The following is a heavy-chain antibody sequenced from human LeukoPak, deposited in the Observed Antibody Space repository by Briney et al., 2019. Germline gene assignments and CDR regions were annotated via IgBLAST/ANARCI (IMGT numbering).Heavy chain of an antibody. Sequence: PSETLSLTCTVSGGSISSYYWSWIRQPPGKGLEWIGYIYYSGSTNYNPSLKSRVTISVDTSKNQFSLKLSSVTAADTAVYYCAGGRAVVVPAAMYYYGMDVWGQGTTVTVSS. CDR2: IYYSGST. CDR1: GGSISSYY. J-gene: IGHJ6*02. CDR3: AGGRAVVVPAAMYYYGMDV. D-gene: IGHD2-2*01. V-gene: IGHV4-59*01.